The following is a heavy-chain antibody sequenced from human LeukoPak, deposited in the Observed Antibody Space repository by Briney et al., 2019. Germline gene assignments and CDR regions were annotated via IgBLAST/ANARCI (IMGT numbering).Heavy chain of an antibody. D-gene: IGHD2-15*01. CDR3: ARERIGYGFDY. CDR2: VCTAGDT. Sequence: GGSLRLSCAASGFTFSSYDMHWVRQAPGKGLEWVSAVCTAGDTYYPGSVKGRFTISRENAKNSLYLQMNSLRAGDTAVYYCARERIGYGFDYWGQGTLVTVSS. CDR1: GFTFSSYD. V-gene: IGHV3-13*01. J-gene: IGHJ4*02.